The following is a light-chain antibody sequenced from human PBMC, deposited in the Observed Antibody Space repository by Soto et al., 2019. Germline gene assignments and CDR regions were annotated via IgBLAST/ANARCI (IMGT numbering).Light chain of an antibody. CDR1: SSNIGAGYD. CDR3: QSYDSSLSGSV. V-gene: IGLV1-40*01. J-gene: IGLJ3*02. CDR2: GNS. Sequence: QSVLTKPPSLSGAPGQRVTISCTGSSSNIGAGYDVHWYQQLPGTAPKLLIYGNSNRPSGVPDRFSGSKSGTSASLAITGLQAEDEADYYCQSYDSSLSGSVVGGGTKLTVL.